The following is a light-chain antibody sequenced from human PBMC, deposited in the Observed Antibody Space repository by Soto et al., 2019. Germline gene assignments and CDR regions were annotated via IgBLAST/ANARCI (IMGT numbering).Light chain of an antibody. CDR1: SSDVGSYNL. V-gene: IGLV2-23*01. Sequence: QSVLTQPASVSGSPGQSITISRTGTSSDVGSYNLVSWYQHHPGKAPTLMIHEGSKRPSGVSTRFSGSRSANTASLTISGLQPEDEADYYCCSFAGSGTYVFGTGTKVTVL. CDR3: CSFAGSGTYV. J-gene: IGLJ1*01. CDR2: EGS.